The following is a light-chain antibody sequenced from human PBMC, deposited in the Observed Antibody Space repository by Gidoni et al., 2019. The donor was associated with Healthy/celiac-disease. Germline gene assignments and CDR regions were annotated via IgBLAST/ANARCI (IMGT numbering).Light chain of an antibody. Sequence: QSVLTQPPSVSAAPGPKVTISCSGSSANIGNNYVSWYQQLPGTAPKLLIYDNNKRPSGIPDRCSGSKSGTSATLGITGLQTGDEADYYCGTWDSSLSADWVFGGGTKLTVL. CDR3: GTWDSSLSADWV. J-gene: IGLJ3*02. CDR2: DNN. V-gene: IGLV1-51*01. CDR1: SANIGNNY.